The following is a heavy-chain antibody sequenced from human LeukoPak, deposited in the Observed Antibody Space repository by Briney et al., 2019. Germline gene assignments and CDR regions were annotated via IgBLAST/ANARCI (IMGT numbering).Heavy chain of an antibody. D-gene: IGHD3-10*01. CDR3: ATKYYYGSGSLYYCYGMDV. Sequence: ASAKVSCKASGYTLTELSMHWVRQAPGKGLEWMGGFDPEDGETIYAQKFQGRVTMTEDTSTDTAYMELSSLRSEDTAVYYCATKYYYGSGSLYYCYGMDVWGQGTTVTVSS. J-gene: IGHJ6*02. CDR1: GYTLTELS. V-gene: IGHV1-24*01. CDR2: FDPEDGET.